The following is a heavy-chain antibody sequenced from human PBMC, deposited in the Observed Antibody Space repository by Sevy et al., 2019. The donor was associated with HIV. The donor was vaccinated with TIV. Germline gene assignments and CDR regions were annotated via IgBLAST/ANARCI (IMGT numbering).Heavy chain of an antibody. CDR2: IKQDGSEK. Sequence: GGSLRLSCAASGFNFNNHWMSWVRQAPEKGPEWVANIKQDGSEKYYVDSLKGRFTISRDNANNSLSLQIDGLRAEDTAVYYCARLPTGLQSFNYLLSTYFDSWGQGTLVTVSS. D-gene: IGHD4-4*01. CDR3: ARLPTGLQSFNYLLSTYFDS. CDR1: GFNFNNHW. J-gene: IGHJ4*02. V-gene: IGHV3-7*01.